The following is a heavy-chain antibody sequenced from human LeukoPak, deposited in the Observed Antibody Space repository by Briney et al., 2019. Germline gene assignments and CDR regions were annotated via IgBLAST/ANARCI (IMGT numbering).Heavy chain of an antibody. J-gene: IGHJ3*02. V-gene: IGHV3-11*01. CDR1: GFTFSDYY. CDR3: ARGREDYDILTGYRPDAFDI. CDR2: INSSGSTI. D-gene: IGHD3-9*01. Sequence: PGGSLRLSCAASGFTFSDYYMSWIRQAPGKGLEWVSYINSSGSTIYYADSVKGRFTISRDNAKNSLYLQMNSPRAEDTAVYYCARGREDYDILTGYRPDAFDIWGQGTMVTVSS.